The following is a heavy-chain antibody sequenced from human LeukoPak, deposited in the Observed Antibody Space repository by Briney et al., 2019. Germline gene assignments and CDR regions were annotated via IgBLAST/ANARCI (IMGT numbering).Heavy chain of an antibody. CDR3: ARKVVKGLGAFDI. J-gene: IGHJ3*02. CDR1: GGSFSGYY. CDR2: INHSGST. V-gene: IGHV4-34*01. D-gene: IGHD2-15*01. Sequence: PSETLSLTCAAYGGSFSGYYWSWIRQPPGKGLEWIGEINHSGSTNYNPSLKSRVTISVDTSKNQFSLKLSSVTAADTAVYYCARKVVKGLGAFDIWGQGTMVTVSS.